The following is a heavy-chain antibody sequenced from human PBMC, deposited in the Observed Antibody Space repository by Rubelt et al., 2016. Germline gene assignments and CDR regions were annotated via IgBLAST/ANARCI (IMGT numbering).Heavy chain of an antibody. Sequence: QVQLQESGPGLVKPSETLSLTCTVSGGSISSASSYWSWIRQSPGKGLEWIGYIYYSGRTHYKPSIQSRVTISIDTSKNQFYLRLRSVTAADTAVYYCARVTAVPAAIPDHWGQGTLVNVSS. J-gene: IGHJ4*02. V-gene: IGHV4-61*01. CDR2: IYYSGRT. CDR1: GGSISSASSY. CDR3: ARVTAVPAAIPDH. D-gene: IGHD2-2*01.